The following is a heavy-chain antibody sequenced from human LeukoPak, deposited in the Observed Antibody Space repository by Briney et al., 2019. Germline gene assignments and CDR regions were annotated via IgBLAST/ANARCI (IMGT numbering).Heavy chain of an antibody. Sequence: GGSLRLSCAASGFTFSSYSMNWVRQAPGKGLEWVSSISSGSSYISDADSVKGRFTISRDNSKNSLYLQMNSLRAEDTAVYYCASGRDREMATIKYWGQGTLVTVSS. CDR2: ISSGSSYI. CDR3: ASGRDREMATIKY. V-gene: IGHV3-21*01. CDR1: GFTFSSYS. D-gene: IGHD5-24*01. J-gene: IGHJ4*02.